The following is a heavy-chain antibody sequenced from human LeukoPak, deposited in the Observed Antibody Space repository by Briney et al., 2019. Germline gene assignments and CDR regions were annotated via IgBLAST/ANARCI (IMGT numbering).Heavy chain of an antibody. CDR1: EFSVGSNY. D-gene: IGHD4-23*01. Sequence: GGSLRLSCAASEFSVGSNYMTWVRQAPGKGLEWISSITSNSKYIFYADSLKGRFTISRDNAKNSLYLQMNSLRAEDTAVYFCARDDGGNFNDALDLWGQGTMVTVSS. J-gene: IGHJ3*01. V-gene: IGHV3-21*01. CDR3: ARDDGGNFNDALDL. CDR2: ITSNSKYI.